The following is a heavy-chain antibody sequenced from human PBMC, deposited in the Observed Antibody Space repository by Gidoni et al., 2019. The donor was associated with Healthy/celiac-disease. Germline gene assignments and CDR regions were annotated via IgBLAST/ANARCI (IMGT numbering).Heavy chain of an antibody. CDR1: GFTFDDYT. Sequence: EVQLVESGGVVVQPGGSLRLSCAGSGFTFDDYTMHWVRQAPGKGLEWGSLISWDGGSTYYADSVKGRFTISRDNSKNSLYLQMNSLRTEDTALYYCAKAYSGYDYHYGMDVWGQGTTVTVSS. CDR2: ISWDGGST. J-gene: IGHJ6*02. CDR3: AKAYSGYDYHYGMDV. V-gene: IGHV3-43*01. D-gene: IGHD5-12*01.